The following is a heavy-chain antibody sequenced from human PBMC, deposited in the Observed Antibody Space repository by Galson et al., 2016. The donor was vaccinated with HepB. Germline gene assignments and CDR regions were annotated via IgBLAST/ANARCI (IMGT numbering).Heavy chain of an antibody. CDR2: IGDSGSGSNT. D-gene: IGHD4-17*01. J-gene: IGHJ3*01. Sequence: SLRLSCAASTFRLTDYEMNWVRQAPGKGLEWVSYIGDSGSGSNTYYDDSVKGRFTVSRDNAKNSLYLQMSSLRAEDTAVYYCARENYGDYGDAFDVWGQGTVVTVSS. CDR1: TFRLTDYE. CDR3: ARENYGDYGDAFDV. V-gene: IGHV3-48*03.